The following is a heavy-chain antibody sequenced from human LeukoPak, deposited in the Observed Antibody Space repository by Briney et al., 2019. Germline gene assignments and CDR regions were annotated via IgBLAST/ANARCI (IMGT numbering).Heavy chain of an antibody. J-gene: IGHJ4*02. CDR2: ISSDSGTI. CDR1: GLTFSTYS. CDR3: ARDYQGVLDY. D-gene: IGHD2-2*01. Sequence: GGSLRLSCGASGLTFSTYSMNWVRQAPGKGLEWVSYISSDSGTIYYADSVKGRFTISRDNAKNSLYLEMNSLRAEDTAVYYCARDYQGVLDYWGQGTLVTVSS. V-gene: IGHV3-48*01.